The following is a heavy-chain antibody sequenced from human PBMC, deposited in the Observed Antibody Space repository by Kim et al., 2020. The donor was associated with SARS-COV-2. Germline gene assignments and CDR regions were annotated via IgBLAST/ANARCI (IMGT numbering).Heavy chain of an antibody. J-gene: IGHJ6*03. CDR2: ISGSGGNT. CDR1: GFTFSSSA. V-gene: IGHV3-23*01. CDR3: AKRKYYDSSGYYYYYY. D-gene: IGHD3-22*01. Sequence: WVSLRLSCAASGFTFSSSAMTWVRQAPGKGLEWVSTISGSGGNTYYADSVKGRFAISRDNSKNTLYLQMNSLRAEDTAVDYCAKRKYYDSSGYYYYYY.